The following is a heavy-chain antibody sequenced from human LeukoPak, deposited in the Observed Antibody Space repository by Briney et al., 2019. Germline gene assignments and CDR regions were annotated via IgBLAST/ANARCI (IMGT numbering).Heavy chain of an antibody. CDR1: GGSISSSSYY. CDR2: IYYSGST. V-gene: IGHV4-39*07. J-gene: IGHJ4*02. CDR3: ARAEAYYSDY. Sequence: SETLSLTCTVSGGSISSSSYYWGWIRQPPGKGLEWIGSIYYSGSTYYNPSLKSRVTISVDTSKNQFSLKLSSVTAADTAVYYCARAEAYYSDYWGQGTLVTVSS.